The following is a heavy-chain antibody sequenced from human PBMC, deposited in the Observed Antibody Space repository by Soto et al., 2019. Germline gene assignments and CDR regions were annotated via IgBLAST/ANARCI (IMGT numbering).Heavy chain of an antibody. CDR2: INHSGST. D-gene: IGHD4-17*01. J-gene: IGHJ6*02. CDR3: ARGPVRDGGYYGMDV. Sequence: SETLSLTCAVYGGSFSGYFWSWIRQPPGKGLEWIGEINHSGSTNYNPSLKSRVTISVDTSKNQFSLKLTSVTAADTAVYYCARGPVRDGGYYGMDVWGQGTTVTVSS. CDR1: GGSFSGYF. V-gene: IGHV4-34*01.